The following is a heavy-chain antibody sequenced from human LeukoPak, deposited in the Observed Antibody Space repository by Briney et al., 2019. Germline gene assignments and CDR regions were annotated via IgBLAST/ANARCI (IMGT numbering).Heavy chain of an antibody. CDR3: ASRTRRDGYKIWDY. J-gene: IGHJ4*02. Sequence: GGSLRLSCAASGFTFSSYSMNWVRQAPGKGLEWVSYIGSSAITIYYADSVKGRFTISRDNTKNSLYLQMNSLRAEDTALYYCASRTRRDGYKIWDYWGQGTLVTVSS. CDR1: GFTFSSYS. D-gene: IGHD5-24*01. CDR2: IGSSAITI. V-gene: IGHV3-48*04.